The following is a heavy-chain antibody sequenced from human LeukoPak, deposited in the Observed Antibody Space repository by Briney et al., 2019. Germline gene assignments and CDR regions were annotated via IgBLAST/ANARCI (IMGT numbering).Heavy chain of an antibody. Sequence: GASVKVSCKASGYTFTSYDINWVRQATGQGLEWMGWMNPNSGNTGYAQKFQGRVTMTRNTSISTAYMELSSLRSEDTAVYYCARGVGYCSSTSCYAGVYGMDVWGQGTTVTVS. CDR3: ARGVGYCSSTSCYAGVYGMDV. V-gene: IGHV1-8*01. J-gene: IGHJ6*02. CDR2: MNPNSGNT. D-gene: IGHD2-2*01. CDR1: GYTFTSYD.